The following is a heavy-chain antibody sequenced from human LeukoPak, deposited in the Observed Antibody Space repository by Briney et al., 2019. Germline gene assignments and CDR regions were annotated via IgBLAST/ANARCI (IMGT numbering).Heavy chain of an antibody. CDR1: GGSISSYY. Sequence: SETLSLTCTVSGGSISSYYWSLIRQPAGKGLEWIGRSYTSGSTNYNPSLKSRVTMSVDTSKNQFSLKLSSVTAADTAVYYCARASVTRVSRIHYYGMDVWGQGTTVTVSS. CDR2: SYTSGST. CDR3: ARASVTRVSRIHYYGMDV. V-gene: IGHV4-4*07. J-gene: IGHJ6*02. D-gene: IGHD4-4*01.